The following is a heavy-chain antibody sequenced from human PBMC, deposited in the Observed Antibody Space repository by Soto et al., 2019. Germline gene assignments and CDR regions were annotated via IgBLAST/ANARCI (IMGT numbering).Heavy chain of an antibody. CDR3: VKGAWLDY. Sequence: GGSLRLSCAAAGFTFSTFDMTWVRQAPGKGLEWVSLIRGVAGSTHYPDSVKGRFTISKDTSNNVLYLEMHSLRADDTAVYFCVKGAWLDYWGQGNMVTVSS. J-gene: IGHJ4*02. CDR1: GFTFSTFD. V-gene: IGHV3-23*01. CDR2: IRGVAGST.